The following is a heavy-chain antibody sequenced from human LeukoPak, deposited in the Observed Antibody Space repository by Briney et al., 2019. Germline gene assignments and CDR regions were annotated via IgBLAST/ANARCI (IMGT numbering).Heavy chain of an antibody. D-gene: IGHD6-19*01. CDR3: ARARAVAGSNYYYYSYRDV. V-gene: IGHV1-69*05. Sequence: ASVKVSYEASGGTFSSYAISWVRQAPGQGLEWMGGIIPIFGTANYAQTVQGRFTITTDKSTNTAYMELSSLRAEDTAVYYCARARAVAGSNYYYYSYRDVWGKGTTVTVSS. CDR2: IIPIFGTA. J-gene: IGHJ6*03. CDR1: GGTFSSYA.